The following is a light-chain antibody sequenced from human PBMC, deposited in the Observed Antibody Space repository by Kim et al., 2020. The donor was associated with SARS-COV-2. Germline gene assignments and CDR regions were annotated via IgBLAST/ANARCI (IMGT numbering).Light chain of an antibody. V-gene: IGKV3-20*01. CDR3: QQYGSSLRT. CDR1: QSVSNNY. CDR2: GAS. Sequence: SPGERATLSCRASQSVSNNYLAWYQQKPGQAPRLLIYGASTRATGIPDRFSGSGSGTDFTLTISRLEPEDFAVYYCQQYGSSLRTFGQGTKVE. J-gene: IGKJ1*01.